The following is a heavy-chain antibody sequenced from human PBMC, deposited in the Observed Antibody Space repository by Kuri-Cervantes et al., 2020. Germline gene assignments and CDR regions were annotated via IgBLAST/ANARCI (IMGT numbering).Heavy chain of an antibody. CDR3: AGVRHEGFYYYYYMDV. J-gene: IGHJ6*03. V-gene: IGHV1-3*04. CDR2: IYSENGKT. CDR1: GYTFTNYA. Sequence: ASVKVTCKASGYTFTNYAIHWVRQAPGKRLEWMGWIYSENGKTKYSQKFQGRVAITRDTSASTAYMELSSLRSEDTAVYYCAGVRHEGFYYYYYMDVWGKGTTVTVSS.